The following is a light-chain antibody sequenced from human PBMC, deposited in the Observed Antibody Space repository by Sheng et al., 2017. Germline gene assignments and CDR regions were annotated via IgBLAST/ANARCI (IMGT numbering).Light chain of an antibody. J-gene: IGKJ1*01. CDR2: KAS. CDR1: QSVRNW. CDR3: HHYYAYPWT. Sequence: DIQMTQSPSTLSASEGDRVSITCRASQSVRNWLAWYQQKPGKAPKLLIYKASTLQSGVPSRFSGSGSGTDFTLTISSLQPDDFAIYYCHHYYAYPWTFGQGTRVDLK. V-gene: IGKV1-5*03.